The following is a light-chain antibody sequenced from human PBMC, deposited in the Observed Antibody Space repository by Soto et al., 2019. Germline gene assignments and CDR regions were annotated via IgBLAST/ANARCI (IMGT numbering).Light chain of an antibody. CDR3: QQYNSYSPWT. J-gene: IGKJ1*01. CDR2: DAS. Sequence: EIQMTQAPSTLSASLGDRSTITWLASQIISSGLAWYQQKPGKAPKVLIYDASSLQSGVPSRFSGSGSGTEFTLTISSLQPEDFAIYYCQQYNSYSPWTFGQGTKVDIK. V-gene: IGKV1-5*01. CDR1: QIISSG.